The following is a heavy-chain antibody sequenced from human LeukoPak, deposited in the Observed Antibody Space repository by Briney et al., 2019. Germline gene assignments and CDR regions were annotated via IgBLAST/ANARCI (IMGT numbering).Heavy chain of an antibody. Sequence: ASVKVSCKASGYTFTSYGISWVRQAPGQELGWMGWISAYNGNTNYAQKLQGRVTMTTDTSTSTAYMELRSLRSDDTAVYYCARDYGRDSNYWFDPWGQGTLVTVSS. J-gene: IGHJ5*02. CDR2: ISAYNGNT. CDR1: GYTFTSYG. CDR3: ARDYGRDSNYWFDP. V-gene: IGHV1-18*01. D-gene: IGHD4-11*01.